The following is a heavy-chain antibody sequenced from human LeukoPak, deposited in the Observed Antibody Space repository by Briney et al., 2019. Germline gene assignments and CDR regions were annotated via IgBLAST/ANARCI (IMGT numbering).Heavy chain of an antibody. V-gene: IGHV4-59*08. Sequence: SETLSLTCTVSGGSISSYYWSWIRQPPGKGLEWIGYIYYSGSTNYNPSLKSRVTISVDTSKNQFSLELSSVTAADTAVYYCARFSVTYYDILTGPFDYWGQGTLVTVSS. D-gene: IGHD3-9*01. CDR2: IYYSGST. CDR1: GGSISSYY. CDR3: ARFSVTYYDILTGPFDY. J-gene: IGHJ4*02.